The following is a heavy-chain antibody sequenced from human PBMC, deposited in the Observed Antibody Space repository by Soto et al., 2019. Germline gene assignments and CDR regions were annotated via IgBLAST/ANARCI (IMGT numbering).Heavy chain of an antibody. CDR2: INPNSGGT. D-gene: IGHD2-15*01. CDR3: ELVVVAATDAFDI. CDR1: GYTFTGYY. J-gene: IGHJ3*02. V-gene: IGHV1-2*02. Sequence: ASVKVSCKASGYTFTGYYMHWVRQAPGQGLEWMGWINPNSGGTNYAQKFQGRVTMTRDTSISTAYIELSRLRSDDTAVYYCELVVVAATDAFDIWGEGTMATVSS.